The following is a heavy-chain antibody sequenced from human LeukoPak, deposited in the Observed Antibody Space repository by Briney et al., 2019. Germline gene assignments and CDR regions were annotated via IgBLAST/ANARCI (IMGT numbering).Heavy chain of an antibody. CDR3: ARVSPYYDCGMDV. V-gene: IGHV3-53*04. CDR2: IYSGGST. CDR1: GFTVSSNY. J-gene: IGHJ6*02. Sequence: PGGSLRLSCAASGFTVSSNYMSWVRQAPGKGLEWVSVIYSGGSTYYSDSVTGGFTISIHNSKNTLYLQMNSLRAEDTAVYYCARVSPYYDCGMDVWGQGTTVTVSS. D-gene: IGHD3-16*02.